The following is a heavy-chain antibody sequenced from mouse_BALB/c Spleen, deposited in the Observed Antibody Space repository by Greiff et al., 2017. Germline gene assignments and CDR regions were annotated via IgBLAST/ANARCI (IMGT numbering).Heavy chain of an antibody. CDR2: IRNKANGYTT. CDR1: GFTFTDYY. CDR3: ARDLSTGYFDY. J-gene: IGHJ2*01. V-gene: IGHV7-3*02. D-gene: IGHD1-1*01. Sequence: EVKLEESGGGLVQPGGSLRLSCATSGFTFTDYYMSWVRQPPGKALEWLGFIRNKANGYTTEYSASVKGRFTISRDNSQSILYLQMNTLRAEDSATYYCARDLSTGYFDYWGQGTTLTVSS.